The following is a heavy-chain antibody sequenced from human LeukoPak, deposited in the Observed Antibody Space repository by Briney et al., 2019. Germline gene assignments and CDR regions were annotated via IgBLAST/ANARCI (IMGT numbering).Heavy chain of an antibody. CDR3: AKASDIVVVVAATPGFFDY. V-gene: IGHV3-53*04. D-gene: IGHD2-15*01. Sequence: GGSLRLSCAASGFTVSSNYMSWVRQAPGKGLEWVSVIYSGGSTYYADSVKGRFTISRHNSKNTLYLQMNSLRAEDTAVYYCAKASDIVVVVAATPGFFDYWGRGTLVTVSS. J-gene: IGHJ4*02. CDR1: GFTVSSNY. CDR2: IYSGGST.